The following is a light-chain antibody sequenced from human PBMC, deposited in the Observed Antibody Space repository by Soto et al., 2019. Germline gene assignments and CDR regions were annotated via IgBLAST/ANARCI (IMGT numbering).Light chain of an antibody. J-gene: IGKJ4*01. CDR2: DAS. Sequence: EIVLTQSPATLSLSPGERATLSCRASQSVRNYLAWYQQKPGQAPRLLIYDASNRATGIPARFSGSGSATDFTLTISSLEPEDFAVYYCQHRSSWPLTFGGGTKVEIK. CDR1: QSVRNY. CDR3: QHRSSWPLT. V-gene: IGKV3-11*01.